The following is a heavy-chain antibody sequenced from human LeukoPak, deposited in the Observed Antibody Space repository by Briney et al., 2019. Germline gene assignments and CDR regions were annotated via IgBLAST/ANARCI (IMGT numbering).Heavy chain of an antibody. J-gene: IGHJ4*02. CDR3: AKDLRPYYDILTGPFDY. CDR2: ISWNSGSI. D-gene: IGHD3-9*01. Sequence: GGSLRLSCAASGFTFDDYAMHWVRQAPGKGLEWVSGISWNSGSIGYADSVKGRFTISRDNAKNSLYLQMNSLRAEDMALYYCAKDLRPYYDILTGPFDYWGQGTLVTVSS. V-gene: IGHV3-9*03. CDR1: GFTFDDYA.